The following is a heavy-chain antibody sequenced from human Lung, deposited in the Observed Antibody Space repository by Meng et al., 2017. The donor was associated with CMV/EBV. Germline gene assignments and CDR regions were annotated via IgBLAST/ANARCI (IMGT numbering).Heavy chain of an antibody. J-gene: IGHJ4*02. CDR2: ISYDGTNK. CDR3: ARDQFDY. Sequence: GGSLRLSCPASGFTFSTYAMHWVRQAPGKGLEWVAVISYDGTNKYYADSVKGRFTISRDNSKNTLYLQMTSLRAENTAVCYCARDQFDYWGQGTMVTVSS. V-gene: IGHV3-30-3*01. CDR1: GFTFSTYA.